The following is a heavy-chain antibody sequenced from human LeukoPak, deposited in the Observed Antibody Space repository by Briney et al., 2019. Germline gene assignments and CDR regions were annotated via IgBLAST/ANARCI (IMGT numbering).Heavy chain of an antibody. CDR2: IDPSVSHV. J-gene: IGHJ5*02. CDR1: GYSFTNYW. CDR3: VRQHFAYSLVRPEWFDP. D-gene: IGHD2-15*01. Sequence: GESLKISCKCSGYSFTNYWISWVLQVPGKGLEWMGRIDPSVSHVNYSPSFEGQVTISVDRPTSTVYLQWDSLKASDTAIYYCVRQHFAYSLVRPEWFDPWGQGTLVIVSS. V-gene: IGHV5-10-1*01.